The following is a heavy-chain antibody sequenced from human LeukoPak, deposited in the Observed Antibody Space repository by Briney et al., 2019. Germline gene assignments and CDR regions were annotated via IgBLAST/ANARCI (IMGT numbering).Heavy chain of an antibody. CDR3: ARDSDDSSGYNWFDP. D-gene: IGHD3-22*01. V-gene: IGHV4-59*01. J-gene: IGHJ5*02. Sequence: SETLSLTCTVSGGSISTYYWSWIRQPPGKGLEWIGYIYYSGSTNYNPSLKSRVTISVDTSKNQFSLKLSSVTAADTAVYYCARDSDDSSGYNWFDPWGQGTLVTVSS. CDR1: GGSISTYY. CDR2: IYYSGST.